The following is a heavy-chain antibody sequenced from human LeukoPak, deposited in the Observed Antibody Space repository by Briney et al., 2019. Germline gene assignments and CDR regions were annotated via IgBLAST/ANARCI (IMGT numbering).Heavy chain of an antibody. J-gene: IGHJ4*02. D-gene: IGHD3-9*01. Sequence: KSSETLSLTCAVYGGSFSGYYWSWIRQPPGKGLEWIGEINHSGSTNYSPSLKSRVTISVDTSKNQFSLNLSSVTAADTAVYYCARRIWYHDILTAYNIWGQGTPVTVSS. CDR2: INHSGST. V-gene: IGHV4-34*01. CDR3: ARRIWYHDILTAYNI. CDR1: GGSFSGYY.